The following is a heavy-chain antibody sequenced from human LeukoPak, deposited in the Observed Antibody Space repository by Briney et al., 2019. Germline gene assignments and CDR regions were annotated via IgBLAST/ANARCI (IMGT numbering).Heavy chain of an antibody. CDR2: IRSKAYGGTT. Sequence: GGSLRLSCTASGFTFGDYAMSWVRQAPGKGREWVGFIRSKAYGGTTEYAASVKGRFTISRDDSKSIAYLQMNSLKTEDTAVDYCTRFTVVTPTDYWGQGTLVTVSS. D-gene: IGHD4-23*01. CDR1: GFTFGDYA. J-gene: IGHJ4*02. V-gene: IGHV3-49*04. CDR3: TRFTVVTPTDY.